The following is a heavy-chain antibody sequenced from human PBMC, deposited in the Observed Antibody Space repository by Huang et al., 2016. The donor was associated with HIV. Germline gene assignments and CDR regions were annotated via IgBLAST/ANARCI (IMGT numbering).Heavy chain of an antibody. CDR1: GGSFGGYY. CDR2: INHAGSI. V-gene: IGHV4-34*01. CDR3: ARGGPRVTVAGPLDC. D-gene: IGHD6-19*01. J-gene: IGHJ4*02. Sequence: QVQIEQWGAGLLKPSETLSLTCAVYGGSFGGYYWNWIRQSPGKGLEWIGKINHAGSINYNPALKSRGSILVDASKQQFSLKLSAVTAADTAIYFCARGGPRVTVAGPLDCWGQGSLVTVSS.